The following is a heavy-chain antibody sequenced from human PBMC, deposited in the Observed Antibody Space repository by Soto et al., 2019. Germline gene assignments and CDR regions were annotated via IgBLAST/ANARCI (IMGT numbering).Heavy chain of an antibody. D-gene: IGHD3-16*02. V-gene: IGHV1-18*01. Sequence: SLKGYCQTSCFSLRRDIFSCVRQAPGNGLEWMGWISPHGGSQNYAQKFQGRVTIRIVASTRTVYMELRILKADDTAVYYCARRDREIVYASDSSGQATVVTVSA. J-gene: IGHJ4*02. CDR3: ARRDREIVYASDS. CDR2: ISPHGGSQ. CDR1: CFSLRRDI.